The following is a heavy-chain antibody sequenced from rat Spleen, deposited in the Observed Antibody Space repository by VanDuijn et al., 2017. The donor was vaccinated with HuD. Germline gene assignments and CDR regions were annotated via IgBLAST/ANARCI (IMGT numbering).Heavy chain of an antibody. Sequence: EVQLVESGGGLVQPGRSLKLSCEASGFTFSNYDMAWVRQSPKKGLEWVATISSDGRRNYYRDSVKGRFTISRDNAKSTLYLQVDSLRSEDTATYYCVRHGYTRYYFDYWGQGVMVTVSS. CDR1: GFTFSNYD. CDR3: VRHGYTRYYFDY. D-gene: IGHD1-9*01. J-gene: IGHJ2*01. CDR2: ISSDGRRN. V-gene: IGHV5-7*01.